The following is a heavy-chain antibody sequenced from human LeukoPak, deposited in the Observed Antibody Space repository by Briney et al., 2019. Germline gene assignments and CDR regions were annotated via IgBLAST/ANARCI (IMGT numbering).Heavy chain of an antibody. V-gene: IGHV4-4*07. Sequence: PSETLSLTCTVSGGSISSYYWSCIRQPAGKGLEWIGHIYTSGNTNYNPSLKSRVSMSLDRSKNQFSLKVSSVTAADTAVYYCARGIGAVGILYYLDYWGQGTLVSVSS. D-gene: IGHD6-13*01. CDR2: IYTSGNT. CDR1: GGSISSYY. J-gene: IGHJ4*02. CDR3: ARGIGAVGILYYLDY.